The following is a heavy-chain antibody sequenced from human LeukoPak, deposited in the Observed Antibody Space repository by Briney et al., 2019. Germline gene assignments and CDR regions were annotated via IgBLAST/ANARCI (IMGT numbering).Heavy chain of an antibody. CDR2: IRSKTHSYAT. D-gene: IGHD6-13*01. CDR3: TRRSIASTRTDDY. J-gene: IGHJ4*02. Sequence: GGSLRLSCAASGFNFSASAIHWVRQASGKGLEWVGRIRSKTHSYATTYAASLKGRFTISRDDSKNTTYLQMSSLKTDDAAVYYCTRRSIASTRTDDYWGQGTLVTVSS. CDR1: GFNFSASA. V-gene: IGHV3-73*01.